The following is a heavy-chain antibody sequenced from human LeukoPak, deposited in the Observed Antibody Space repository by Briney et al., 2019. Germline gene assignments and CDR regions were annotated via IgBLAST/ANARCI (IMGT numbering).Heavy chain of an antibody. CDR2: INAGNGNT. Sequence: ASVKVSCKASGYTFTSYAMHWVRQAPGQRLEWMGWINAGNGNTKYSQKFQGRVTITTDTSASTAYMELSSLRSEDTAVYYCARGAGEVWCGELFPLDYWGQGTLVTVSS. CDR3: ARGAGEVWCGELFPLDY. J-gene: IGHJ4*02. D-gene: IGHD3-10*01. V-gene: IGHV1-3*01. CDR1: GYTFTSYA.